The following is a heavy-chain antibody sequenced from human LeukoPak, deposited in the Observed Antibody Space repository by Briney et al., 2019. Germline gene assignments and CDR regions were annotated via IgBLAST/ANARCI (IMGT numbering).Heavy chain of an antibody. V-gene: IGHV1-2*02. D-gene: IGHD1-1*01. J-gene: IGHJ5*02. CDR3: ARGPTHTNWSRWFDP. CDR1: GYTFTACY. Sequence: ASVKVSCKASGYTFTACYIHWVRQAPGQGLEWMGWIDPNSGGTNYAQTFQGRVTMTRDTSISTAYMDLSRLISDDTAMYYCARGPTHTNWSRWFDPWGQGTLVTVSS. CDR2: IDPNSGGT.